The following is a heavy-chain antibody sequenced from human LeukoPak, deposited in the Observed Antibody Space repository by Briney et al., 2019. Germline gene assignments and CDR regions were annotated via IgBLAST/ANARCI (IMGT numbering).Heavy chain of an antibody. CDR3: ARAFLTYCTNGACYSGWFDP. J-gene: IGHJ5*02. D-gene: IGHD2-8*01. CDR2: INPNSGGT. Sequence: ASVKVSCKASGYAFTGYYMHWVRQAPGQGLEWMGWINPNSGGTNYAQKFQGRVTMTRDTSISTAYMELSRLRSDDTAVYYCARAFLTYCTNGACYSGWFDPWGQGTLVTVSS. V-gene: IGHV1-2*02. CDR1: GYAFTGYY.